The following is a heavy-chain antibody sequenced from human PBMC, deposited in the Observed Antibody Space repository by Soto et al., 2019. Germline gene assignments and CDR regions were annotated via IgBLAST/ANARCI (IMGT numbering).Heavy chain of an antibody. CDR1: GYSISSSNW. CDR3: ARLGAYYQSLDP. CDR2: IYYSGTT. V-gene: IGHV4-28*01. D-gene: IGHD3-22*01. Sequence: SETLSLTCAVSGYSISSSNWWGWIRQPPGKGLEWIGYIYYSGTTYYNPSLKSRVTMSVDTSKNQFSLRLTSVTAADTAVYYCARLGAYYQSLDPWGPGTLVTVSS. J-gene: IGHJ5*02.